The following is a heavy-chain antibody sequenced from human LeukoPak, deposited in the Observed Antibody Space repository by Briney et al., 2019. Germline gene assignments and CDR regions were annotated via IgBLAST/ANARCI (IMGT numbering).Heavy chain of an antibody. Sequence: SETLSLTCTVSGGSISSYYWSWIRQPPGKGLEWIGYIYYSGSTNYNPSLKSRVTISVDTSKNQFSLKLSSVTAADTAVYYCARHQQLRAAFDIWGQGTMVTVSS. CDR1: GGSISSYY. D-gene: IGHD2-2*01. CDR3: ARHQQLRAAFDI. V-gene: IGHV4-59*08. J-gene: IGHJ3*02. CDR2: IYYSGST.